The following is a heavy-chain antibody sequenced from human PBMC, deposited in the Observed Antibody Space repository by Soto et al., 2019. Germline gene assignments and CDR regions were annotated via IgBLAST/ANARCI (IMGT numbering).Heavy chain of an antibody. D-gene: IGHD3-9*01. CDR3: ARAFDIFTRYSFDY. J-gene: IGHJ4*02. CDR1: CGSISSGDYY. Sequence: QVQLQESGPGLVKPSQTLSLTCTVSCGSISSGDYYWSWIRQPPGTGLECIGYIYYSWSTYYNPSLKRRVTTSVDTSKNQFSLKMSSVTAADTAVYYCARAFDIFTRYSFDYWGPGTLVTVSS. V-gene: IGHV4-30-4*01. CDR2: IYYSWST.